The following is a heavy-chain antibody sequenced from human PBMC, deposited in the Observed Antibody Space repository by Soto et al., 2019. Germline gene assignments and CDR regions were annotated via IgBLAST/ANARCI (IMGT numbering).Heavy chain of an antibody. D-gene: IGHD5-18*01. CDR1: GFTFSSYG. Sequence: PGGSLRLSCAASGFTFSSYGMHWVRQAQGKGLVWVSRINSDGSSTSYADSVKGRFTISRDNAKNTLYLQMNSLRAEDTAVYYCARLDTANLYYFDYWGQGTLVTVSS. J-gene: IGHJ4*02. V-gene: IGHV3-74*01. CDR3: ARLDTANLYYFDY. CDR2: INSDGSST.